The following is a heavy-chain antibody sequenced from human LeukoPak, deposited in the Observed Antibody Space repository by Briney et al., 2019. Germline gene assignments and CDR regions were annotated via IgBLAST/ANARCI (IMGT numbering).Heavy chain of an antibody. V-gene: IGHV3-74*01. J-gene: IGHJ4*02. CDR3: ARDRGPRTGFMVREAYDY. D-gene: IGHD3-10*01. CDR1: GFTFSDYW. CDR2: INTDGSIT. Sequence: SGGSLRLSCAASGFTFSDYWIHWVRHAPGKGLVWVSRINTDGSITNYADSVKGRFSISRDNAKNTLYLQMSSLRAEDTAVYYYARDRGPRTGFMVREAYDYWGQGTLVTVSS.